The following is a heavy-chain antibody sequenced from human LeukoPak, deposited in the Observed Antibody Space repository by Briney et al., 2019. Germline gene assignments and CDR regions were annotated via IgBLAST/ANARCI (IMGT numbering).Heavy chain of an antibody. Sequence: SETLSLTCTVSGGSISSYYWSWIRQPPGKGLEWIGYIYYSGSTNYNPSLKSRVTISVDTSKNQCSLKLSSVTAADTAVYYCARCAGATLFDYWGQGTLVTVSS. CDR2: IYYSGST. CDR1: GGSISSYY. J-gene: IGHJ4*02. CDR3: ARCAGATLFDY. V-gene: IGHV4-59*08. D-gene: IGHD1-26*01.